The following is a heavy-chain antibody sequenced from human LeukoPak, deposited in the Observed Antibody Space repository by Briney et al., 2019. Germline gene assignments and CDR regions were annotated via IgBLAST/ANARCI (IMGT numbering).Heavy chain of an antibody. CDR2: IYYSGST. J-gene: IGHJ5*02. Sequence: SQTLSLTCTVSGGSISSGGYSWSWIRQHPGKGLEWIGYIYYSGSTYYNPYLQSRHTKSVDTSKNQFSLKLSSVTAPDTAVYYPARDAPSYGFDPTGQGTPGTVSS. V-gene: IGHV4-31*03. D-gene: IGHD4-17*01. CDR3: ARDAPSYGFDP. CDR1: GGSISSGGYS.